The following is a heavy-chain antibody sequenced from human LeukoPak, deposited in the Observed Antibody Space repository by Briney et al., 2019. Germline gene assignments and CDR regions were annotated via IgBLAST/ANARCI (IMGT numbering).Heavy chain of an antibody. CDR3: AWTTVTTDYYYYMDV. V-gene: IGHV1-46*01. Sequence: ASVKVSCKASGYTFTSYYMHWVRQAPGQGLEWMGIINPSGGSTSYAQKFQGRVTMTRDTSTSTVYMELSSLRSEDTAVYYCAWTTVTTDYYYYMDVWGKGTTVTVSS. D-gene: IGHD4-17*01. CDR1: GYTFTSYY. J-gene: IGHJ6*03. CDR2: INPSGGST.